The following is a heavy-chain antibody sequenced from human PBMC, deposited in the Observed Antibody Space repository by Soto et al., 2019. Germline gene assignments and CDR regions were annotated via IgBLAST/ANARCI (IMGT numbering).Heavy chain of an antibody. CDR2: ISYDGSNK. D-gene: IGHD5-18*01. V-gene: IGHV3-30*03. Sequence: GGSLRLSCAASGFTFSSYGMHWVRQAPGKGLEWVAVISYDGSNKYYADSVKGRFTISRDSSKNTLYLQMNSLRTEDSAVYYCARDSETNGYSYDYFDYWGQGT. CDR1: GFTFSSYG. CDR3: ARDSETNGYSYDYFDY. J-gene: IGHJ4*02.